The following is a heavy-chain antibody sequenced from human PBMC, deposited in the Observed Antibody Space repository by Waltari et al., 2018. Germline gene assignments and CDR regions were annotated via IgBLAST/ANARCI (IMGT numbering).Heavy chain of an antibody. V-gene: IGHV4-4*07. CDR3: ARLMGYYYMDV. J-gene: IGHJ6*03. CDR2: IYSSGSS. Sequence: QVQLQESGPGLVKPSETLSLTCTVSGGSITGYYYSWIRPPAGKGLEWIGRIYSSGSSNYNPSLRSRVTMSVDTSKNQLSLKLSSVTAADTAVYYCARLMGYYYMDVWGKGTTVTVSS. CDR1: GGSITGYY.